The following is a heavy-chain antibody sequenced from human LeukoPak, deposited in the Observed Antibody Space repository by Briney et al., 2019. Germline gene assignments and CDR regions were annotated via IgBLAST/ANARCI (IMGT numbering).Heavy chain of an antibody. CDR3: ARDQVGAARFDS. Sequence: ASVKVSCKASGYIFSGYYMHWVRQAPGQGLEWMGWINPNSGDTNYAQKFQDRVTMTRDTSISTAYMELSRLRSDDTAVYYCARDQVGAARFDSWGQGTLVTVSP. J-gene: IGHJ4*02. V-gene: IGHV1-2*02. CDR1: GYIFSGYY. D-gene: IGHD2-15*01. CDR2: INPNSGDT.